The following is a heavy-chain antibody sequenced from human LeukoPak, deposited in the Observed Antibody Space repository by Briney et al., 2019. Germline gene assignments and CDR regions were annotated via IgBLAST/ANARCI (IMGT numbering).Heavy chain of an antibody. V-gene: IGHV3-21*01. D-gene: IGHD3-10*01. Sequence: PGGSLRLSCAVSGFTFSSYNMNWVRQAPGKGLEWVSSITSSSRYIYYADSVKGRFTISRDNAKNSLYLQMNSLRAEDTAVYYCARGRVDYYGSGSLLIYWGQGTLVTVSS. CDR1: GFTFSSYN. CDR2: ITSSSRYI. J-gene: IGHJ4*02. CDR3: ARGRVDYYGSGSLLIY.